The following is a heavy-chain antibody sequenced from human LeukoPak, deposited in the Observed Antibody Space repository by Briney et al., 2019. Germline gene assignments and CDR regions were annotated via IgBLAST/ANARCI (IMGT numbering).Heavy chain of an antibody. CDR3: ARGRTSRRFDY. Sequence: SETLSLTCTVSGGSIRSSSYYWGWIRQPPGKGLEWIGSIYYSGSTYYNPSLKSRVAISVDTSKNQFSLKLSSVTAADTAVYYCARGRTSRRFDYWGQGTLVTVSS. D-gene: IGHD3-3*02. CDR1: GGSIRSSSYY. J-gene: IGHJ4*02. CDR2: IYYSGST. V-gene: IGHV4-39*07.